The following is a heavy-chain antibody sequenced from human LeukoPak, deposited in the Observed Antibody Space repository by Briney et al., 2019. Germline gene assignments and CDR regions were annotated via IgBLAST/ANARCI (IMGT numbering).Heavy chain of an antibody. Sequence: SETLSLTCAVYGGSFSGYYWSWIRQPPGKGLEWIGEINHSGSTNYNPSLKGRVTISVDTSKNQFSLKLSSVTAADTAVYYCARGQARWFDPWGQGTLVTVSS. V-gene: IGHV4-34*01. CDR1: GGSFSGYY. CDR2: INHSGST. CDR3: ARGQARWFDP. J-gene: IGHJ5*02.